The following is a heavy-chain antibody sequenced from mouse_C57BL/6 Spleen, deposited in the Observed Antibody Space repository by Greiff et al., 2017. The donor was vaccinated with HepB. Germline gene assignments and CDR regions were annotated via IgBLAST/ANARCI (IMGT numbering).Heavy chain of an antibody. D-gene: IGHD2-1*01. V-gene: IGHV1-26*01. CDR2: INPNNGGT. Sequence: VQLQQSGPELVKPGASVKISCKASGYTFTDYYMNWVKQSHGKSLEWIGDINPNNGGTSYNQKFKGKATFTVDKSSSTAYMELRSLTSEDSAVYYCARRENLYYCNYDAMDYWGQGTSVTVSS. J-gene: IGHJ4*01. CDR1: GYTFTDYY. CDR3: ARRENLYYCNYDAMDY.